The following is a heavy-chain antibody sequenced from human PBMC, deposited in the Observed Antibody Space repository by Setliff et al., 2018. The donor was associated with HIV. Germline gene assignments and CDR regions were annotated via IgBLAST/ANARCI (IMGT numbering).Heavy chain of an antibody. Sequence: PSETLSLTCTVSGGSISSYYWSWIRQPPGKGLEWIGYIYYSGSTTYNPSLKSRVTLSVDTSRNQFSLNLSSVTAADTAVYYCARAINKAFDIWGQGTMVTVSS. CDR1: GGSISSYY. CDR3: ARAINKAFDI. V-gene: IGHV4-59*08. J-gene: IGHJ3*02. CDR2: IYYSGST.